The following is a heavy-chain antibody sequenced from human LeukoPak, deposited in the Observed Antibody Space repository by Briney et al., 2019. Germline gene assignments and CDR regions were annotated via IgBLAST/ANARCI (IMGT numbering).Heavy chain of an antibody. Sequence: SVKVSCKASGGTFSSYAITWVRQAPGQGLEWMGRIIPILGIATYAQNFQGRVTITADESTSTAYMELSSLRSEDTAVYYCAREARIAAAGPPDWFDPWGQGTLVTVSS. CDR1: GGTFSSYA. CDR3: AREARIAAAGPPDWFDP. V-gene: IGHV1-69*04. CDR2: IIPILGIA. J-gene: IGHJ5*02. D-gene: IGHD6-13*01.